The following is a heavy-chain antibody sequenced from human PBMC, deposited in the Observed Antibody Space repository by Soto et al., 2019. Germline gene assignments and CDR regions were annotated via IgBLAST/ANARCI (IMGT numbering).Heavy chain of an antibody. CDR2: ISRDGGTK. Sequence: QVQLVESGGGVVQPGRSLRLSCAASGFTVSTYGMHWVGQAPGKGLEWVAVISRDGGTKFYADSVKGRFTISKDNSRNTLFLEMNSLRSDDMAVYYCTGEVASGYWGQGTLVTVSS. CDR3: TGEVASGY. CDR1: GFTVSTYG. J-gene: IGHJ4*02. D-gene: IGHD2-8*02. V-gene: IGHV3-30*03.